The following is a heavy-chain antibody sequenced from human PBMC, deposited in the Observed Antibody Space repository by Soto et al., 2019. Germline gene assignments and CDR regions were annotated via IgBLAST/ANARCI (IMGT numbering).Heavy chain of an antibody. CDR1: GYIFVNYG. CDR3: TEVDNYVTPTPQDV. Sequence: QVQLVQSGDEVKKPGASVKVSCKASGYIFVNYGIAWVRQAPGQGLEWMGWISPYSGNTHYAGRVQGRLTMTTYTATSEAYMVLGSMTSDDTAVYYWTEVDNYVTPTPQDVWGHGTAVTVSS. D-gene: IGHD3-16*01. V-gene: IGHV1-18*01. CDR2: ISPYSGNT. J-gene: IGHJ6*02.